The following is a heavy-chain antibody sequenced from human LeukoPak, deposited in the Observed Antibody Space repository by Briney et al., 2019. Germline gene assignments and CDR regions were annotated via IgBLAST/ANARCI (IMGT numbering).Heavy chain of an antibody. CDR1: GFTFTDYT. J-gene: IGHJ3*02. V-gene: IGHV3-66*01. Sequence: PGGSLRLSCTTSGFTFTDYTMTWVRQAPGKGLEWVSVIYGGGSTYYADSVKGRFTISRDNSKNTLYLQMNSLRAEDTAVYYCASSIAAADRNAFDIWGQGTMVTVSS. CDR3: ASSIAAADRNAFDI. CDR2: IYGGGST. D-gene: IGHD6-13*01.